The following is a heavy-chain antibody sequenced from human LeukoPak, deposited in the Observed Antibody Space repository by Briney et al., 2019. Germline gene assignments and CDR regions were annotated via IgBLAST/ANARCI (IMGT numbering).Heavy chain of an antibody. Sequence: SETLSLTCTVSGGSISSYYWSWIRQPPGKGLEWIGYIYYSGSTNYNPSLKSRVTISVDTSKNQFSLKLSSVTAADTAVYYCAGGGADYYDSSGYRNWYFDLWGRGTLVTVSS. CDR2: IYYSGST. V-gene: IGHV4-59*01. J-gene: IGHJ2*01. CDR3: AGGGADYYDSSGYRNWYFDL. CDR1: GGSISSYY. D-gene: IGHD3-22*01.